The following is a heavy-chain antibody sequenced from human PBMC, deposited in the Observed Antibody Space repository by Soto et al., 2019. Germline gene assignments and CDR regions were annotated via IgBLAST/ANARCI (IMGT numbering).Heavy chain of an antibody. V-gene: IGHV1-18*01. CDR1: GYTFTSYG. CDR2: ISAYNGNT. J-gene: IGHJ4*02. D-gene: IGHD1-7*01. CDR3: ARDRYNWNYYPHAPHRPPFDY. Sequence: ASVKVSCKASGYTFTSYGISWVRQAPGQGLEWMGWISAYNGNTNYAQKLQGRVTMTTDTSTSTAYMELRSLRSDDTAVYYCARDRYNWNYYPHAPHRPPFDYWGQGTLVTVSS.